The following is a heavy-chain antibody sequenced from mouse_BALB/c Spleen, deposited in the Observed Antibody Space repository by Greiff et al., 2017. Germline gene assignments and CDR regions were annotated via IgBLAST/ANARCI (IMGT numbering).Heavy chain of an antibody. D-gene: IGHD1-1*01. CDR2: INPYNDGT. V-gene: IGHV1-14*01. CDR1: GFTFTSYA. Sequence: VQLQQSGPELVKPGASVKMSCKASGFTFTSYAMHWVKQKPGQGLEWIGYINPYNDGTKYKEKFKGKATFTSDTSSSTAYIELSSLTSEDSAVYCFARDYYGSRYHWGQGTSVTGSS. J-gene: IGHJ4*01. CDR3: ARDYYGSRYH.